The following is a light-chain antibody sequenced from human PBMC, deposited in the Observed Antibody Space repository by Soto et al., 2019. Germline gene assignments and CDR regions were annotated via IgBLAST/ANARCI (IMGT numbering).Light chain of an antibody. CDR1: SSDVGGYRY. V-gene: IGLV2-14*01. Sequence: QSVLTQPASVSGSPGQSITISCTGTSSDVGGYRYVSWFQHHPGKAPKLIIYEVSNRPSGISDRFSGSKSGNTASLTISGLQAEDEADYYCNSYKSTTPYVLGTGTKV. J-gene: IGLJ1*01. CDR3: NSYKSTTPYV. CDR2: EVS.